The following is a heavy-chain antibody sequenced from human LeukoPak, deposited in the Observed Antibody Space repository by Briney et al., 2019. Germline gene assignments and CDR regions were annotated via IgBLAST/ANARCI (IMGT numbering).Heavy chain of an antibody. J-gene: IGHJ5*02. Sequence: SETLSLTCGVSGGSLTSYYWSWIRQPPGKGLEWIGYVYYSGSINYNPSLKSRVTISVDTSKNQFYLKLKSVTAADTAVYYCARGLGLNWFDPWGQGAPVTVSS. CDR1: GGSLTSYY. CDR2: VYYSGSI. D-gene: IGHD3-10*01. V-gene: IGHV4-59*01. CDR3: ARGLGLNWFDP.